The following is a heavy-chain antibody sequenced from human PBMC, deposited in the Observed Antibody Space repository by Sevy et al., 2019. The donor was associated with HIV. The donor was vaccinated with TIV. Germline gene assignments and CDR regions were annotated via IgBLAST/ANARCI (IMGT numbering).Heavy chain of an antibody. CDR1: GGTFISYA. J-gene: IGHJ4*02. V-gene: IGHV1-69*13. CDR2: IIPIFGTA. Sequence: ASVKVSCKASGGTFISYAFSWVLQAPGQGLEWMGGIIPIFGTANYAQKFQGRVTITADESTSTAYMELSSLRSEDTAVYFCATSYYDILTALDYWGQRTLVTVSS. D-gene: IGHD3-9*01. CDR3: ATSYYDILTALDY.